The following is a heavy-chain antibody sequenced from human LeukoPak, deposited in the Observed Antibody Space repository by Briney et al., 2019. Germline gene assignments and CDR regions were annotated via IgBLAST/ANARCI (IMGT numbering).Heavy chain of an antibody. D-gene: IGHD2-15*01. Sequence: KSSETLSLTCAVYGGSFSGYYWSWIRQPPGKGLEWIGEINHSGSTNYNPSLKSRVTISVDTSKNQFSLKLSSVTAADTAVYYCARLEAQKYSCFDYWAREPWSPSPQ. CDR2: INHSGST. V-gene: IGHV4-34*01. J-gene: IGHJ4*02. CDR1: GGSFSGYY. CDR3: ARLEAQKYSCFDY.